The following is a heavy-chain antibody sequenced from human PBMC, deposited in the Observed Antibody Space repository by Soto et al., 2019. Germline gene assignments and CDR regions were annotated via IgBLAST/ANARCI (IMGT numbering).Heavy chain of an antibody. V-gene: IGHV3-13*01. CDR2: IGTAGDT. CDR3: ARGRLYYVILTGYATIQPFDY. D-gene: IGHD3-9*01. CDR1: GFTFSSYD. Sequence: GGSLRLSCAASGFTFSSYDMHWVRQATGKGLEWVSAIGTAGDTYYPGSVKGRFTISRENAKNSLYLQMNSLRAGDTAVYYCARGRLYYVILTGYATIQPFDYWGQGTLVTVSS. J-gene: IGHJ4*02.